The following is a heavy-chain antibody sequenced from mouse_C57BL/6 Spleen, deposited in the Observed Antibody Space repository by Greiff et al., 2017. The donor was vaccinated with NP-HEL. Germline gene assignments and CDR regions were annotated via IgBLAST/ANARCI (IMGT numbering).Heavy chain of an antibody. CDR1: GHAFSSYW. D-gene: IGHD2-3*01. Sequence: QVQLKESGAELVKPGASVKISCKASGHAFSSYWMNWVKQRPGKGLEWIGQIYPGDGDTNYNGKFKGKATLTADKSSSTAYMQLSSLTSEDSAVYFCTRSGHDGDLHFDYWGQGTTLTVSS. CDR2: IYPGDGDT. J-gene: IGHJ2*01. V-gene: IGHV1-80*01. CDR3: TRSGHDGDLHFDY.